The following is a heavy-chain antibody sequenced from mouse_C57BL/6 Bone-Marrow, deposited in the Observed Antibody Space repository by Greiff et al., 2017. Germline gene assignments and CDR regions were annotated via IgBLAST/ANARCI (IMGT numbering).Heavy chain of an antibody. D-gene: IGHD1-1*01. V-gene: IGHV1-42*01. CDR2: INPSTGGT. CDR1: GYSFTGYY. Sequence: EVQLQQSGPELVKPGASVKISCKASGYSFTGYYMNWVKQSPEKSLEWIGEINPSTGGTTYNQKFKAKATLTVDKSSSTAYMQLKSLTSEDSAVEYCARDYGSSYWGQGTTLTVSS. J-gene: IGHJ2*01. CDR3: ARDYGSSY.